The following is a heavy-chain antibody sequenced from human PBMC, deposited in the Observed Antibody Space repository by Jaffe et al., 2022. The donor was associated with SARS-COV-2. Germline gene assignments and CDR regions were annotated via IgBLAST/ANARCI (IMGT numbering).Heavy chain of an antibody. CDR1: GGTFSSYA. J-gene: IGHJ4*02. D-gene: IGHD2-8*01. CDR2: IIPIFGTA. CDR3: ARDRGTEPYCTNGVCYPLAPLDY. Sequence: QVQLVQSGAEVKKPGSSVKVSCKASGGTFSSYAISWVRQAPGQGLEWMGGIIPIFGTANYAQKFQGRVTITADESTSTAYMELSSLRSEDTAVYYCARDRGTEPYCTNGVCYPLAPLDYWGQGTLVTVSS. V-gene: IGHV1-69*01.